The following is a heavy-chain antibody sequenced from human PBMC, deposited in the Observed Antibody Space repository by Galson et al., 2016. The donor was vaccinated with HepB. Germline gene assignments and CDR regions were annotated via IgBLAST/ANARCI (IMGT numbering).Heavy chain of an antibody. Sequence: SVKVSCKASGGTFNRYAISWVRQAPGQGLQWIGGIIPIFGTTKYAEDFQGRVTITADESTTTAHMELSSLRSEGTAVYYCARDQRITISGGYYDYWGQGTLVTVSS. V-gene: IGHV1-69*13. CDR1: GGTFNRYA. D-gene: IGHD3-3*01. CDR3: ARDQRITISGGYYDY. CDR2: IIPIFGTT. J-gene: IGHJ4*02.